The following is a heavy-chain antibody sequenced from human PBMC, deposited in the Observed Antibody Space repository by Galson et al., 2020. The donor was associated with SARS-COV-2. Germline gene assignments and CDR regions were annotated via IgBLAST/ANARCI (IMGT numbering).Heavy chain of an antibody. D-gene: IGHD5-12*01. Sequence: KIGESLKLSCAASGFTFSSYSMNWVRQAPGKGLEWVSSISSSSSYIYYADSVKGRFTISRDNAKNSLYLQMNSLRAEDTAVYYCAISGYSGYDLAKIDYWGQGTLVTVSS. CDR2: ISSSSSYI. V-gene: IGHV3-21*01. CDR3: AISGYSGYDLAKIDY. CDR1: GFTFSSYS. J-gene: IGHJ4*02.